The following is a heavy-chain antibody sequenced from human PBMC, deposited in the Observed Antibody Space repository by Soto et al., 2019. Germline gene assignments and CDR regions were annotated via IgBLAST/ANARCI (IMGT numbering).Heavy chain of an antibody. Sequence: QVQLVESGGGVVQPGRSLRLSCAASGFTFSSYGMHWVRQAPGKGLEWVAVIWYDGSNKYYADSVKGRFTISRDNSKNTLYLQMNSLRAEDTAVYYCARDPISRRGYYYDSSGGGYFDYWGQGTLVTVSS. CDR1: GFTFSSYG. CDR3: ARDPISRRGYYYDSSGGGYFDY. J-gene: IGHJ4*02. CDR2: IWYDGSNK. D-gene: IGHD3-22*01. V-gene: IGHV3-33*01.